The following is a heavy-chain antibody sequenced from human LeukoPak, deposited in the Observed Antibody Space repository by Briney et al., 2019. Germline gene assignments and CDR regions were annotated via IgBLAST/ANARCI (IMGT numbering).Heavy chain of an antibody. D-gene: IGHD5-12*01. V-gene: IGHV4-34*01. CDR1: GGSFSGYY. J-gene: IGHJ1*01. CDR2: INHSGST. Sequence: PSETLSLTCAVYGGSFSGYYWSWIRQPPGKGLEWIGEINHSGSTNYNPSLESRVTISVDTSKNQFSLKLSSVTAADTAVYYCARGRGYSGYKVREYFQHWGQGTLVTVSS. CDR3: ARGRGYSGYKVREYFQH.